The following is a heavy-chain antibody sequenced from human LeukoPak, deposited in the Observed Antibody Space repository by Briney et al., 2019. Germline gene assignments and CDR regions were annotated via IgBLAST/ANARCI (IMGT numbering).Heavy chain of an antibody. CDR2: ISYDGTNK. V-gene: IGHV3-30*03. CDR1: GFTFSSYG. Sequence: PGGSLRLSCAASGFTFSSYGMHWVRQAPRKGLEWVAVISYDGTNKYYPDTVKGRFTISRDNSKNTLYLQMNSLRSEDAAVYYCARDGNYDFWSGYFDPHYYYYYMDVWGKGTTVTVSS. D-gene: IGHD3-3*01. CDR3: ARDGNYDFWSGYFDPHYYYYYMDV. J-gene: IGHJ6*03.